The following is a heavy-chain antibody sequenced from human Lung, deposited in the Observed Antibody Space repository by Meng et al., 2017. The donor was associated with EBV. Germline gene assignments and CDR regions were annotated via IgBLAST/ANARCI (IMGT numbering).Heavy chain of an antibody. CDR2: FVNYRDT. J-gene: IGHJ4*02. Sequence: VFLLQSGPEGKKPGASVRVSCKASPYAFGTYGISWVRQAPGLGLEWMGWFVNYRDTYPAPKFQDRVTMTTDTHTNTVIMELRSLTSDDTAVYYCVKGTPGRSYCDYWGQGTLVTVSS. CDR3: VKGTPGRSYCDY. CDR1: PYAFGTYG. D-gene: IGHD3-10*01. V-gene: IGHV1-18*01.